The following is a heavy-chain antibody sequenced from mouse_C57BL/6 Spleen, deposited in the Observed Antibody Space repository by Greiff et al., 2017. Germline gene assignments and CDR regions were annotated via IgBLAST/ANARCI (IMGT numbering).Heavy chain of an antibody. D-gene: IGHD1-1*01. CDR1: GYTFTDYN. CDR2: INPNNGGT. V-gene: IGHV1-18*01. Sequence: VQLQQSGPELVKPGASVKIPCKASGYTFTDYNMDWVKQSHGKSLEWIGDINPNNGGTIYNQKFKGKATLTVDKSSSTAYMELRSLTSEDTAVYYCAREDGSSYLGYFDVWGTGTTVTVSS. J-gene: IGHJ1*03. CDR3: AREDGSSYLGYFDV.